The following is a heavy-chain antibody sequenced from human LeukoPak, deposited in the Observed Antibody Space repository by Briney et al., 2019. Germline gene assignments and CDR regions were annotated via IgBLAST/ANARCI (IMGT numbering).Heavy chain of an antibody. V-gene: IGHV3-21*04. CDR3: AKGLVSGYDKYLDS. CDR2: ISSTSSDI. D-gene: IGHD5-12*01. CDR1: GFAFETYT. J-gene: IGHJ4*02. Sequence: GGSLRLSCVASGFAFETYTMNWVRQAPGKGLEWVSFISSTSSDINYADSVGDRFTISRDNAKNSLFLQMDSLRVEDTAVYYCAKGLVSGYDKYLDSWGQGTLVTVSS.